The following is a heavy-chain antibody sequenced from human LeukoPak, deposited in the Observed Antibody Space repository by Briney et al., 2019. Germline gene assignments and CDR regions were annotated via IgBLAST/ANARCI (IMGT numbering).Heavy chain of an antibody. D-gene: IGHD6-25*01. CDR1: GLTFSVSA. J-gene: IGHJ6*04. V-gene: IGHV3-73*01. Sequence: GGSLRLSCSASGLTFSVSAIHWVRQASGKGREWVGRIKTKADNYATAYAASVKGRFTISRDDSTNTAYLQMSSLKTEDTAVYYCTHPAYYYNVDVWGKGTTVTVSS. CDR2: IKTKADNYAT. CDR3: THPAYYYNVDV.